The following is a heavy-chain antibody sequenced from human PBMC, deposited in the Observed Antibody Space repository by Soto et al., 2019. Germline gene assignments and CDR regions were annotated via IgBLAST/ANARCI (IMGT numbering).Heavy chain of an antibody. CDR3: GSCWGTTVVPISHYYYHSVDV. J-gene: IGHJ6*02. CDR1: RGSFSGCY. V-gene: IGHV4-34*01. D-gene: IGHD4-17*01. Sequence: PSETLSLTCAVYRGSFSGCYCSWIRQPPGKGLEWIGEINHSGSTNYNPSLKSRVTISLDTSQNQFSLKLSSVTAADTAVYYRGSCWGTTVVPISHYYYHSVDVWGRGTIVTV. CDR2: INHSGST.